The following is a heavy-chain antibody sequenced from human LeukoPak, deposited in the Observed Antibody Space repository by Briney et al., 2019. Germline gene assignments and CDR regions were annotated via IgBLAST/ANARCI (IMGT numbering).Heavy chain of an antibody. CDR3: ARSGTGWFDDY. D-gene: IGHD6-19*01. Sequence: SETLSLTCTVSGYSISSGYYWGWIRQPPGKGLEWIGGIFHSGTTYYNPSLKSRVIISVDTSKNQFSLKLSSVTAADTAVYYCARSGTGWFDDYWGQGTLVTVSS. CDR2: IFHSGTT. V-gene: IGHV4-38-2*02. J-gene: IGHJ4*02. CDR1: GYSISSGYY.